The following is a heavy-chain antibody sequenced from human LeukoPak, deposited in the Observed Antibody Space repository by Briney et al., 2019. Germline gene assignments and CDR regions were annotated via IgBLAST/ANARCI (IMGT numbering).Heavy chain of an antibody. D-gene: IGHD6-13*01. Sequence: QPGRSLRLSCAASGFTFSSYGISWVRQAPGKGLEWVSAISGSGGSTYYADSVKGRFTISRDNSKNTLYLQMNSLRAEDTAVYYCAKDKRGSKKQLGPNWFDPWGQGTLVTLSS. CDR2: ISGSGGST. CDR3: AKDKRGSKKQLGPNWFDP. CDR1: GFTFSSYG. V-gene: IGHV3-23*01. J-gene: IGHJ5*02.